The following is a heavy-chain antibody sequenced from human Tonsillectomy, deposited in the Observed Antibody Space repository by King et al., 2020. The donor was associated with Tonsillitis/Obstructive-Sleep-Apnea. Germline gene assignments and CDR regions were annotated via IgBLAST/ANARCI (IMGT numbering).Heavy chain of an antibody. V-gene: IGHV4-34*01. Sequence: QVQLQQWGEGLLKPSETLSLTCALYGGSFSGYYWSWIRQTPGKGLEWIGEINHSGSTNYNPSLKSRVTISVDTSKNQFSLKLSSVTAADTAVYYCAREFLTTVMTDAFDIWGQGTMVTVSS. J-gene: IGHJ3*02. D-gene: IGHD4-11*01. CDR2: INHSGST. CDR1: GGSFSGYY. CDR3: AREFLTTVMTDAFDI.